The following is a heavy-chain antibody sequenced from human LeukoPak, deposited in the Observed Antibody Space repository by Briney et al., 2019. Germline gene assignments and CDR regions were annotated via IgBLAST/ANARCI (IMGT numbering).Heavy chain of an antibody. V-gene: IGHV3-74*01. CDR1: GFTFSSYW. D-gene: IGHD3-3*01. CDR3: ARSVLSSYDFWSGSFDY. J-gene: IGHJ4*02. Sequence: RAGGSLRLSCAASGFTFSSYWMHWVRRAPGKGLVWVSRINSDGSSTSYADSVKGRFTISRDNAKNTLYLQMNSLRAEDTAVYYCARSVLSSYDFWSGSFDYWGQGTLVTVSS. CDR2: INSDGSST.